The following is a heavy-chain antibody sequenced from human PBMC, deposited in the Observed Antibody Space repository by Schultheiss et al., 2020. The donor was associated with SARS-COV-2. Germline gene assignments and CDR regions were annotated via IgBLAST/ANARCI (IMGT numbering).Heavy chain of an antibody. CDR3: ARLPYCGSGSTPGNIYYYGMDV. Sequence: GESLKISCKASGYSFASYWIGWVRQMPGKGLEWMGIISPGDSDTRYSPSFQGQVTISAKKSIRTPYLQCSSLKASDTAVYYFARLPYCGSGSTPGNIYYYGMDVWGQGTTVTVSS. CDR1: GYSFASYW. J-gene: IGHJ6*02. D-gene: IGHD3-10*01. CDR2: ISPGDSDT. V-gene: IGHV5-51*01.